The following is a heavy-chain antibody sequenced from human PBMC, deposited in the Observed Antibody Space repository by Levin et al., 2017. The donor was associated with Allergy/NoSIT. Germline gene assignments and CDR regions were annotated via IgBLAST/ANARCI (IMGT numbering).Heavy chain of an antibody. J-gene: IGHJ4*02. Sequence: TGESLKISCAASGFTFSSYGMHWVRQAPGKGLEWVAVISYDGSNKYYADSVKGRFTISRDNSKNTLYLQMNSLRAEDTAVYYCAKGESVGYWGQGTLVTVSS. CDR3: AKGESVGY. CDR1: GFTFSSYG. D-gene: IGHD1-26*01. CDR2: ISYDGSNK. V-gene: IGHV3-30*18.